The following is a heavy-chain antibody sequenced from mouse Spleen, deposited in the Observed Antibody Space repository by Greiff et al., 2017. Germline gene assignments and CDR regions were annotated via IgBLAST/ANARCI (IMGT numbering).Heavy chain of an antibody. D-gene: IGHD1-1*01. Sequence: VQLQQSGAELVRPGASVKLSCTASGFNIKDYYMHWVKQRPEQGLEWIGRIDPEDGDTEYAPKFQGKATMTADTTSNTAYLQLSSLTSEDTAVYYCPYGSSSYFDYWGQGTTLTVSS. V-gene: IGHV14-1*01. CDR1: GFNIKDYY. CDR2: IDPEDGDT. CDR3: PYGSSSYFDY. J-gene: IGHJ2*01.